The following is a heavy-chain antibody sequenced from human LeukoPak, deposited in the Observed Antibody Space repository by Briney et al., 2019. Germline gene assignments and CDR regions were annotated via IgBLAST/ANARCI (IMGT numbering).Heavy chain of an antibody. CDR2: INSAGSST. D-gene: IGHD6-6*01. J-gene: IGHJ4*02. CDR1: GFTFSSYW. Sequence: GGSLRLSCAASGFTFSSYWMHWVRQAPGKGLVWVSRINSAGSSTSYADSVKGRFTISRDNAKNTLYLQMNSLRAEDTAVYYCARGGLGSIAARYFDYWGQGTLVTVSS. V-gene: IGHV3-74*01. CDR3: ARGGLGSIAARYFDY.